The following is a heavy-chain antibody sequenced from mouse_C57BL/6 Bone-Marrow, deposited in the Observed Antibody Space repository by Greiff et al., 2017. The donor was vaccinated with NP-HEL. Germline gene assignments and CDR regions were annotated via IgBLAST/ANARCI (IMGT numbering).Heavy chain of an antibody. Sequence: QVHVKQSGAELARPGASVKMSCKASGYTFTSYTMHWVKQRPGQGLEWIGYINPSSGYTNYNQTFKDKATLTADKSSSTAYMQLSSLTSEESAVYYCAREGTTGPYAMDYWGQGTSVTVSS. V-gene: IGHV1-4*01. D-gene: IGHD1-1*01. CDR1: GYTFTSYT. CDR3: AREGTTGPYAMDY. CDR2: INPSSGYT. J-gene: IGHJ4*01.